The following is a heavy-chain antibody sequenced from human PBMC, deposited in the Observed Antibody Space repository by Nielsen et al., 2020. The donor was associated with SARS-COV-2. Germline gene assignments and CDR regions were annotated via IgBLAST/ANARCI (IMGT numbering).Heavy chain of an antibody. V-gene: IGHV4-34*01. CDR2: INHSGGT. J-gene: IGHJ4*02. CDR1: GGSFSGYS. Sequence: SETLSLTCAVYGGSFSGYSWSWIRQPPGKGLEWIGEINHSGGTKYNPSLKSRVTISVVTSKNQFSLKLTSATAADTAVYYCARNCYTRYCSGGPTDYWGQGTLVTVSS. CDR3: ARNCYTRYCSGGPTDY. D-gene: IGHD2-15*01.